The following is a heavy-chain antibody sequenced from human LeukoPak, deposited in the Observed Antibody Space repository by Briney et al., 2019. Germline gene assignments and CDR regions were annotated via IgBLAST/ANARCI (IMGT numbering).Heavy chain of an antibody. J-gene: IGHJ4*02. Sequence: SETLSLTCTVSGGSISSYYWSWIRRPPGKGLEWIGYIYYSGGTNYNPSLKSRVTISVDTSKNQFSLKLSSVTAADTAVYYCARDSRGSYLGYWGQGTLVTVSS. V-gene: IGHV4-59*01. CDR3: ARDSRGSYLGY. CDR2: IYYSGGT. CDR1: GGSISSYY. D-gene: IGHD1-26*01.